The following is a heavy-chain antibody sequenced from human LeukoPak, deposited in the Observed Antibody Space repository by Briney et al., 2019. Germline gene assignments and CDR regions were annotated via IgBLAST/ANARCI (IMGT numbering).Heavy chain of an antibody. Sequence: SETLSLTCTVSGGSISSYYWSWIRQPAGKGLEWIGRIYTSGSTNYNPSLKSRVTMSVDTSKNQFSLKLSSVTAADTAVYYCARDSAWISGWDYYYYMDVWGKGTTVTISS. J-gene: IGHJ6*03. CDR3: ARDSAWISGWDYYYYMDV. D-gene: IGHD6-19*01. CDR1: GGSISSYY. V-gene: IGHV4-4*07. CDR2: IYTSGST.